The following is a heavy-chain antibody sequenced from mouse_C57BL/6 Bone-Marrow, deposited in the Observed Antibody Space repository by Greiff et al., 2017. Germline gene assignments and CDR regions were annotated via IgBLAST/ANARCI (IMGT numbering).Heavy chain of an antibody. J-gene: IGHJ3*01. V-gene: IGHV1-64*01. CDR3: ARALYGYDGPWFAY. CDR2: IHPNSGST. CDR1: GYTFTSYW. Sequence: VQLQQPGAELVKPGASVKLSCKASGYTFTSYWMHWVKQRPGQGLEWIGMIHPNSGSTNYNEKFKSKATLTVDKSSSTAYMQLSSLTSEDSAVYYCARALYGYDGPWFAYWGQGTLVTVSA. D-gene: IGHD2-2*01.